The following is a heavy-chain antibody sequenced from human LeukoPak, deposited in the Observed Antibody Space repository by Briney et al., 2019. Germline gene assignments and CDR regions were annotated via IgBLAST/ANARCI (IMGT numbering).Heavy chain of an antibody. D-gene: IGHD6-13*01. J-gene: IGHJ4*02. CDR3: ASSELSSSWYNSY. CDR2: IYYSGST. CDR1: GGSISSYY. Sequence: SETLSLTCTVSGGSISSYYWSWIRQPPGKGLEWIGYIYYSGSTNYNPSLKSRVTISVDTSKNQFSLKLSYVTAADTAVYYWASSELSSSWYNSYWGQGTLVTVSS. V-gene: IGHV4-59*01.